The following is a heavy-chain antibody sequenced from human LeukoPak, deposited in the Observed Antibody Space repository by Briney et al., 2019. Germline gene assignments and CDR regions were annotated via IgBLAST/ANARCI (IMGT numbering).Heavy chain of an antibody. D-gene: IGHD3-22*01. CDR2: TSGSGDGT. CDR1: GFTFSSYA. V-gene: IGHV3-23*01. Sequence: QAGGSLRLSCAASGFTFSSYAMSWVRQAPGKGLEWVSATSGSGDGTSYADSVKGRFTISRDNSKNTLYLQMNSLRAEDTAIYYCAKLRDFFDSSGQFDYWGQGTLVTVSS. CDR3: AKLRDFFDSSGQFDY. J-gene: IGHJ4*02.